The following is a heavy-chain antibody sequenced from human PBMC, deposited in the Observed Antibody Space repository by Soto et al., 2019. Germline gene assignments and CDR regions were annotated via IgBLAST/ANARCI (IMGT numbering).Heavy chain of an antibody. CDR2: ISVSGSMR. V-gene: IGHV3-48*03. D-gene: IGHD3-9*01. J-gene: IGHJ6*02. CDR3: ATAGLTGTV. CDR1: GFTFSSNE. Sequence: PGGSLRLSCAPSGFTFSSNEMNWVRQAPGKGLEWVSYISVSGSMRFYADAVRGRFTISRDNTKKMLYLQMNSLRVEDTALYYCATAGLTGTVCGQGTTVTVYS.